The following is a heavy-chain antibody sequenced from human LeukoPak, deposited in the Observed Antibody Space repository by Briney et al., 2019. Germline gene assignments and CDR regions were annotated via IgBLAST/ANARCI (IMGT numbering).Heavy chain of an antibody. Sequence: SGTLSLTCTVSGGSISSYYWSWIRQPPGKGLEWIGYIYYSGSTNYNPSLKSRVTISVDTSRNQFSLKLSSVTAADTAVYYCAKYPATYSSGWFLDYWGQGTLVTVSS. CDR3: AKYPATYSSGWFLDY. D-gene: IGHD6-19*01. J-gene: IGHJ4*02. CDR1: GGSISSYY. CDR2: IYYSGST. V-gene: IGHV4-59*01.